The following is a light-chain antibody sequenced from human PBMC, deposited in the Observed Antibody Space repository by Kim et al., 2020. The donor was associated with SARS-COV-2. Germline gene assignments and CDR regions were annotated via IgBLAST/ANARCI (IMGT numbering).Light chain of an antibody. J-gene: IGKJ1*01. Sequence: GDRVTITCRASQGISTWSAWYQQKPGKAPKLLIYDASSLESGVPSRFRGSGSGTEFTLTISSPQPDDFATYYCQQYHSSSPTFGQGAKVDIK. CDR3: QQYHSSSPT. V-gene: IGKV1-5*01. CDR2: DAS. CDR1: QGISTW.